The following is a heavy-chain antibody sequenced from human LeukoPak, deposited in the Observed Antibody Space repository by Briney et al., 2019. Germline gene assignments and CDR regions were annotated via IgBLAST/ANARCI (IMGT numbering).Heavy chain of an antibody. CDR3: ARDKTYYDFWSGYQGQYYGMDV. D-gene: IGHD3-3*01. CDR2: IYTSGST. V-gene: IGHV4-61*02. J-gene: IGHJ6*02. CDR1: GGSISSGSYY. Sequence: SSQTLSLTCTVSGGSISSGSYYWSWIRQPAGKGLEWIGRIYTSGSTNYNPSLKSRVTISVDTSKNQFSLKLSSVTAADTAVYYCARDKTYYDFWSGYQGQYYGMDVWGQGTAVTVSS.